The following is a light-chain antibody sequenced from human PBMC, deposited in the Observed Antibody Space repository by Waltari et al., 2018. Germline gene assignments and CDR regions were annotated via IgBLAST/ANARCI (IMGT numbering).Light chain of an antibody. V-gene: IGLV2-14*01. CDR1: SGDIGTYTY. CDR2: EVR. Sequence: QSALTQPASVSGSPGQSITISCTGSSGDIGTYTYVSWYQQHPGQAPKPLIYEVRNRPSGVSSRFSGTKSGNTASLTISGLQAEDDANYYCTSYSSGRTPFVFGSGTKVTVL. CDR3: TSYSSGRTPFV. J-gene: IGLJ1*01.